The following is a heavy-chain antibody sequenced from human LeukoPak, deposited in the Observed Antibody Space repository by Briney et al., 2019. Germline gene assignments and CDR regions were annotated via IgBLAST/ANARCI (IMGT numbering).Heavy chain of an antibody. Sequence: GGSLRLSCAASGFTFNNYWMSWVRQAPGKGLEWVANIKQDGSEKYYVDSVKGRFTISRDNAKNSLYLQMNSLRAEDTAVYYCARPPMFDNGGNSRWFDPWGQGTLVTVSS. CDR2: IKQDGSEK. CDR1: GFTFNNYW. V-gene: IGHV3-7*01. J-gene: IGHJ5*02. CDR3: ARPPMFDNGGNSRWFDP. D-gene: IGHD4-23*01.